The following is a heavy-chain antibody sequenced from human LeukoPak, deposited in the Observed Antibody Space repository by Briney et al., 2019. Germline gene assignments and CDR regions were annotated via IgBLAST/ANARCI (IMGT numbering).Heavy chain of an antibody. D-gene: IGHD3-3*01. CDR3: ARAHLGVDWYFDY. V-gene: IGHV4-61*08. CDR2: IYYSGST. J-gene: IGHJ4*02. CDR1: GGSISSGGYY. Sequence: SETLSLTCTVSGGSISSGGYYWSWIRQHPGKGLEWIGYIYYSGSTNYNPSLKSRVTISVDTSKNQFSLKLSSVTAADTAVYYCARAHLGVDWYFDYWGQGTLVTVSS.